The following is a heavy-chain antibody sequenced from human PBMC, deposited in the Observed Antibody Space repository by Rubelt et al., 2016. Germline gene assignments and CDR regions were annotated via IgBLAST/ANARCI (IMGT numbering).Heavy chain of an antibody. Sequence: KGSGYSFTSYWIGWVRQMPGKGLEWMGIIYPGDSDTRYSPSFQGQVTISADKSISTAYLQWSSLKASDTAMYYCARHDVGIAAASTYYYYGMDVWGQGTTVTVSS. CDR2: IYPGDSDT. D-gene: IGHD6-13*01. J-gene: IGHJ6*02. CDR1: GYSFTSYW. V-gene: IGHV5-51*01. CDR3: ARHDVGIAAASTYYYYGMDV.